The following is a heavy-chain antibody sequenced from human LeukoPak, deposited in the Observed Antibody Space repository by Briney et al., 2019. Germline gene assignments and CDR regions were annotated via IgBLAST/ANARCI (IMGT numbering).Heavy chain of an antibody. Sequence: PSETLSLTCTLSGYSISSAYYWSWIRQPPGKGLEWIGYIYYSGSTSYNPSLKSRVTISVDTSKNQFSLKLSSVTAADTAVYYCARHDSSSWYDPWYFDYWGQGTLVTVSS. CDR2: IYYSGST. V-gene: IGHV4-59*08. D-gene: IGHD6-13*01. J-gene: IGHJ4*02. CDR1: GYSISSAYY. CDR3: ARHDSSSWYDPWYFDY.